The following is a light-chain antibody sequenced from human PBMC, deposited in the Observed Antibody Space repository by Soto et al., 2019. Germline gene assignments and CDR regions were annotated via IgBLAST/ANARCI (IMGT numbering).Light chain of an antibody. J-gene: IGKJ1*01. Sequence: ETVLTQSPGTLSLSAGERATLSCRASQSVASGYLVWYQQKPGQTPTVLIYGASTRAAGIPARFSGSGSGTDFTLTISRLEPEDFAVYYCQLYESSPTFGQGTKVEMK. V-gene: IGKV3-20*01. CDR1: QSVASGY. CDR3: QLYESSPT. CDR2: GAS.